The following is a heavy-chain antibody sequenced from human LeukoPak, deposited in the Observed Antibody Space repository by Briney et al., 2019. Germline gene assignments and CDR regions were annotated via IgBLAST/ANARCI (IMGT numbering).Heavy chain of an antibody. V-gene: IGHV4-38-2*02. CDR1: GYSISSGYY. Sequence: SETLSLTCAVSGYSISSGYYWGWVRQPPGKGLEWIGSIYHSGSPYYNPSLKSRVTISVDTSNNQFSLKLSSVTAADTAVYYCARDGDIVATSIDYWGQGTLVTVSS. D-gene: IGHD5-12*01. J-gene: IGHJ4*02. CDR3: ARDGDIVATSIDY. CDR2: IYHSGSP.